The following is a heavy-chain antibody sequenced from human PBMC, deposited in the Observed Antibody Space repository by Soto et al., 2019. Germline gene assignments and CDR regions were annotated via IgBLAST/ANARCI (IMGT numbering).Heavy chain of an antibody. CDR2: IDHDGPT. CDR1: GFTFSNYW. Sequence: EVQLVESGGGLVQPGGSLRLSCAGSGFTFSNYWMHWVRQAPGKGLEWVSRIDHDGPTDYADSVRGRFTISRDNAEYTLYLQMNSLRPEDTAVYSCVRDSHGDYWGQGTLVTVSS. CDR3: VRDSHGDY. V-gene: IGHV3-74*01. J-gene: IGHJ4*02.